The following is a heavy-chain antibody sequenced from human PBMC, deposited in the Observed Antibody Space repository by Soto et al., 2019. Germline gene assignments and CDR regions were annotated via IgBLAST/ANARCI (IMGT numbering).Heavy chain of an antibody. CDR2: TKSKTDGGTT. CDR3: TTRLPHYYDSSGYYGIGVDYYYYYGMDV. CDR1: GFTFSNAW. D-gene: IGHD3-22*01. Sequence: GGSLRLSCAASGFTFSNAWMSWVRQAPGKGLEWVGRTKSKTDGGTTDYAAPVKGRFTISRDDSKNTLYLQMNSLKTEDTAVYYCTTRLPHYYDSSGYYGIGVDYYYYYGMDVWGQGTTVTVSS. V-gene: IGHV3-15*01. J-gene: IGHJ6*02.